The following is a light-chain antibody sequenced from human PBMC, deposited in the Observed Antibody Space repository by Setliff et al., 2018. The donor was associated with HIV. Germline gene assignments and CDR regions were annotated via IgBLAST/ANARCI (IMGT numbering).Light chain of an antibody. CDR3: YSYTAGTSYV. CDR2: EVT. J-gene: IGLJ1*01. CDR1: TSDIHAYNY. Sequence: QSVLTQPASVSGSPGHSITISCTGTTSDIHAYNYVSWYQQYPGKAPKLVIYEVTIRPSGVSNRFSGSKSGNTASLTISGLQAEDEVDYYCYSYTAGTSYVFGGGTKVTVL. V-gene: IGLV2-14*01.